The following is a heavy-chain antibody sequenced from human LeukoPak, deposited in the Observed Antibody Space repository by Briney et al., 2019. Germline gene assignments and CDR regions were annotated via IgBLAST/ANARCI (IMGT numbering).Heavy chain of an antibody. J-gene: IGHJ4*02. D-gene: IGHD6-19*01. Sequence: SETLSLTCTVSSGSISSYYWSWIRQPPGKGLEWIAFIYYSGSTNYNPSLKSRVTISVDTSKNQFSLRLSSVTAADTAMYYCASHRWLAPIDYWGQGTLVTVSS. CDR2: IYYSGST. V-gene: IGHV4-59*01. CDR3: ASHRWLAPIDY. CDR1: SGSISSYY.